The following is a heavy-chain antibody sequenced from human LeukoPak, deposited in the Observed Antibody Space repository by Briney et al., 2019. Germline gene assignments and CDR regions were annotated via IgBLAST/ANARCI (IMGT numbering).Heavy chain of an antibody. V-gene: IGHV4-59*11. D-gene: IGHD3-3*01. CDR3: ARDGTIFGHSHNWFDP. J-gene: IGHJ5*02. CDR2: IYYSGST. Sequence: SETLSLTCTASGGSISSHYWSWIRQPPGKGLEWIGYIYYSGSTNYNPSLKSRVTISVDTSKNQFSLKLSSVTAADTAVYYCARDGTIFGHSHNWFDPWGQGTLVTVSS. CDR1: GGSISSHY.